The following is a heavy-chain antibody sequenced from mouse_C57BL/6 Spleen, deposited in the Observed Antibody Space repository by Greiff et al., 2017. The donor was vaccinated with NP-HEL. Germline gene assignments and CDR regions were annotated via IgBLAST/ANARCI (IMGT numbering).Heavy chain of an antibody. CDR3: TRGGHDYGFDY. D-gene: IGHD2-4*01. CDR2: ISSGGDYI. V-gene: IGHV5-9-1*02. J-gene: IGHJ2*01. CDR1: GFTFSSYA. Sequence: EVMLVESGEGLVKPGGSLKLSCAASGFTFSSYAMSWVRQTPEKRLEWVAYISSGGDYIYYADTVKGRFTISRDNARNTLYLQMSSLKSEDTAMYYCTRGGHDYGFDYWGQGTTLTVSS.